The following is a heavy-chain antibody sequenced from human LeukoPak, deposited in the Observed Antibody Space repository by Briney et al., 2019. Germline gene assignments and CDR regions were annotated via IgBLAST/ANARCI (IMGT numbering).Heavy chain of an antibody. CDR3: AKSVREWLEYFDY. J-gene: IGHJ4*02. CDR2: IKHDGSDK. Sequence: GGSLRLSCAASGFTFSSYWMTWVRQAPGKGLEWVANIKHDGSDKYFVDSVKGRFTISRDNSKNTLYLQMNSLRAEDTAVYYCAKSVREWLEYFDYWGQGTLVTVSS. V-gene: IGHV3-7*03. D-gene: IGHD6-19*01. CDR1: GFTFSSYW.